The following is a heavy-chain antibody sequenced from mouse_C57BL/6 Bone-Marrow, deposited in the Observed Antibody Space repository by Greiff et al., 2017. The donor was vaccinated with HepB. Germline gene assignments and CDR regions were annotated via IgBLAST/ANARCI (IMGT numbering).Heavy chain of an antibody. CDR1: GYTFTSYW. CDR2: IDPSDSET. CDR3: ARGSTAWFAY. Sequence: QVQLQQPGAELVRPGSSVKLSCKASGYTFTSYWMHWVKQRPIQGLEWIGNIDPSDSETHYDQKFKDKATLTVDKSSSTAYMQLSSLTSEDSAVYYCARGSTAWFAYWGQGTLVTVSA. V-gene: IGHV1-52*01. J-gene: IGHJ3*01. D-gene: IGHD1-1*01.